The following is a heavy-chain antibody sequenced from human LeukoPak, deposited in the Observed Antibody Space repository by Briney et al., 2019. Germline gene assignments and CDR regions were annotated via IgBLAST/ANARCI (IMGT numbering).Heavy chain of an antibody. CDR1: GGSFSGYY. J-gene: IGHJ4*02. D-gene: IGHD5-18*01. Sequence: SETLSLTCAVYGGSFSGYYWSWIRQPPGKGLEWIGEINHSGSTNYNPSLKSRVTISVDTSKNQFSLKLSSVTAADTAVYYCARGKGIQLWFVSYYFDYWGQGTLVTASS. V-gene: IGHV4-34*01. CDR2: INHSGST. CDR3: ARGKGIQLWFVSYYFDY.